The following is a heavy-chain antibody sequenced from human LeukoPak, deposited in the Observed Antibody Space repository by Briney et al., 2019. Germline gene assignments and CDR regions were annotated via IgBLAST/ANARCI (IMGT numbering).Heavy chain of an antibody. CDR3: ARAKGGVWGSYRSDAFGI. CDR1: GGSISSYY. D-gene: IGHD3-16*02. CDR2: IYYSGST. Sequence: SETLSLTCTVSGGSISSYYWSWIRQPPGKGLEWIGYIYYSGSTNYNPSLKSRVTISVDTSKNQFSLKLSSVTAADTAVYYCARAKGGVWGSYRSDAFGIWGQGTMVTVSS. J-gene: IGHJ3*02. V-gene: IGHV4-59*01.